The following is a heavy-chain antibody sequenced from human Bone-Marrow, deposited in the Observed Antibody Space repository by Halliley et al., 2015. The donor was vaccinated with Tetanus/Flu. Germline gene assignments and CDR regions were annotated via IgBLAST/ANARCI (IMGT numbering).Heavy chain of an antibody. CDR2: ISTSSSYI. Sequence: SLRLSCAASGFTFSGYSMNWVRQAPGKGLEWVSSISTSSSYIYYADSVKGRFTISRDNAKNSLYLQMNSLRAEDTAVYYCARRGWLQYPFDYWGRGTLVTVSS. CDR1: GFTFSGYS. J-gene: IGHJ4*02. D-gene: IGHD5-12*01. CDR3: ARRGWLQYPFDY. V-gene: IGHV3-21*01.